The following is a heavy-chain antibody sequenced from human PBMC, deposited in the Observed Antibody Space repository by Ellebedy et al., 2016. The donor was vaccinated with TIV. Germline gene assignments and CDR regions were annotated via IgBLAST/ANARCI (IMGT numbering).Heavy chain of an antibody. J-gene: IGHJ6*02. Sequence: SETLSLXXTVSGASISTYYWGWIRQSPGKGLEWIGYIHHSGSTSYSPSLDSRVLISIDTSKNQFSLKLSSVTAADTATYYCAREIRWYGELNTFYSAGMDVWGQGTTVNVSS. D-gene: IGHD2/OR15-2a*01. V-gene: IGHV4-59*01. CDR3: AREIRWYGELNTFYSAGMDV. CDR1: GASISTYY. CDR2: IHHSGST.